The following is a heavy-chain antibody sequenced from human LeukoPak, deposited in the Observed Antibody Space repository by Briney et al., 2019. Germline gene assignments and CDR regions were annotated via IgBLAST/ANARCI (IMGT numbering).Heavy chain of an antibody. D-gene: IGHD3-3*01. CDR2: IKQGGTSK. J-gene: IGHJ4*02. CDR1: GFSFRNSW. V-gene: IGHV3-7*01. Sequence: GGSLRLSCVAPGFSFRNSWMTWVRRAPGKGLEWVANIKQGGTSKYYVDSVKDRFTISRDDAKNSLFLQMNSLRVEDTAVYYCGRGEGFLVDHWGQGTLVTVSS. CDR3: GRGEGFLVDH.